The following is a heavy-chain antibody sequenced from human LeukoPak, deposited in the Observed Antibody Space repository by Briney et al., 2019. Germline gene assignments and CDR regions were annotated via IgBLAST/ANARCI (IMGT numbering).Heavy chain of an antibody. Sequence: GGSLRLSCAASGFTFSNYAMSWVRQAPEKGLGWVSALSGSADRTYYADSVKGRFTISRDNSRNTVYLQMNSLRAEDTAVYYCAKGSHYGDLLFEYWGQGTLVTVSS. J-gene: IGHJ4*02. CDR2: LSGSADRT. D-gene: IGHD4-17*01. CDR3: AKGSHYGDLLFEY. V-gene: IGHV3-23*01. CDR1: GFTFSNYA.